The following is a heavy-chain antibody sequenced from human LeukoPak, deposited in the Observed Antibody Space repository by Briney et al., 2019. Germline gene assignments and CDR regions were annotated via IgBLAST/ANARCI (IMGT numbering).Heavy chain of an antibody. CDR2: VHYSGST. J-gene: IGHJ3*02. Sequence: SETLSLTCTVSGGFISRYYWTWIRQPPGKGLEWIGYVHYSGSTNYNPSLKSRVTISVDTSKNQFSLKLSSVTAADTAVYYCAKNSSSHAFDIWGQGTMVTVSS. V-gene: IGHV4-59*12. CDR3: AKNSSSHAFDI. CDR1: GGFISRYY. D-gene: IGHD3-22*01.